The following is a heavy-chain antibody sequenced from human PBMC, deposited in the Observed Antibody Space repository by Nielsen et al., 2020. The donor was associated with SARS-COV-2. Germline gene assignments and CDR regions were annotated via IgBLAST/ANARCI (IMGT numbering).Heavy chain of an antibody. CDR1: GFTFSSYG. V-gene: IGHV3-30*18. J-gene: IGHJ4*02. CDR3: AKVALGSDY. Sequence: GESLKISCAASGFTFSSYGMHWVRQAPGKGLEWVAVISYDGSNKYYADSVKGRFTISRDNSKNTLYLQMNSLRAEDTAVYYCAKVALGSDYWGQGTLVTVSS. CDR2: ISYDGSNK.